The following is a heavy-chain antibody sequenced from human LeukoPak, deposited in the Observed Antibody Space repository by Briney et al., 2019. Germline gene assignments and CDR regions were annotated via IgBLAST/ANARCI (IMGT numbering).Heavy chain of an antibody. CDR1: GFTFSSYS. D-gene: IGHD3-22*01. CDR3: ARVDYYDSSGPGSFDI. CDR2: ISSSSSYI. Sequence: GGSLRLSCAASGFTFSSYSMNWVRQAPGKGLEWVSSISSSSSYIYYEDSVKGRFTISRDNAKNSLYLQMNSLRAEDTAVYYCARVDYYDSSGPGSFDIWGQGTMVTVSS. V-gene: IGHV3-21*01. J-gene: IGHJ3*02.